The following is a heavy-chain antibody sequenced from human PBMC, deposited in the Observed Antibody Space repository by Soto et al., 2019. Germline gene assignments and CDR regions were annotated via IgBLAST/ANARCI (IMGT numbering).Heavy chain of an antibody. Sequence: PGESLKISCKASGYSFSNYWIGWVRQMPGKGLEWMGIIYPGDTDTRYSPSFQGQVTISVDKSISTAYLEWRSLKASDTAMYFCALTAPRDHYYAMDVWGQGTTVTVSS. D-gene: IGHD5-18*01. CDR1: GYSFSNYW. J-gene: IGHJ6*02. CDR3: ALTAPRDHYYAMDV. CDR2: IYPGDTDT. V-gene: IGHV5-51*01.